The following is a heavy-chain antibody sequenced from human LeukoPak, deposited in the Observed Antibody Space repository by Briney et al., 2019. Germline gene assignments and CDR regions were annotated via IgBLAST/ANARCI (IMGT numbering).Heavy chain of an antibody. CDR1: GYSFTSYW. CDR2: IYPGDSDT. CDR3: ARDSSGYYPQAAYNWFDP. Sequence: GESLKISCRDSGYSFTSYWIGWVRQMPGKGLEWMGIIYPGDSDTRYSPSFQGQVTISADKSISTAYLQWSSLKASDTAMYYCARDSSGYYPQAAYNWFDPWGQGTLVTVSS. D-gene: IGHD3-22*01. V-gene: IGHV5-51*01. J-gene: IGHJ5*02.